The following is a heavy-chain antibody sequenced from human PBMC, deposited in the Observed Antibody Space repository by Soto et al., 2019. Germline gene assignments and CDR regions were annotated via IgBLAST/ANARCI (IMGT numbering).Heavy chain of an antibody. Sequence: QVKLVESGGAVVQPGRSLRLSCEASGFTFRSFGMHWVRQTPDKGLEWVSVISPDGSSQDYADSVKGRFFTSRDNSRNTLYLQMNSLRIEDTGVYYCTTPRSSLQWPPFDPWGHGTLVTVSS. J-gene: IGHJ5*02. V-gene: IGHV3-30*03. CDR3: TTPRSSLQWPPFDP. CDR1: GFTFRSFG. D-gene: IGHD6-19*01. CDR2: ISPDGSSQ.